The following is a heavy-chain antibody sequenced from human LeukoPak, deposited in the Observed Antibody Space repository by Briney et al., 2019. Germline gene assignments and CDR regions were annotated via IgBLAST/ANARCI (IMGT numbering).Heavy chain of an antibody. CDR3: ARLGGIIDY. J-gene: IGHJ4*02. CDR1: GFTFSSYA. CDR2: IRSTGSST. D-gene: IGHD3-16*01. Sequence: GGSLRLSCAASGFTFSSYAMSWVRQAPGKGLEWVSYIRSTGSSTSYADSVKGRFTISRDNAKNTLYLQMNSLRAEDTARYYCARLGGIIDYWGQGTLVTVSS. V-gene: IGHV3-23*01.